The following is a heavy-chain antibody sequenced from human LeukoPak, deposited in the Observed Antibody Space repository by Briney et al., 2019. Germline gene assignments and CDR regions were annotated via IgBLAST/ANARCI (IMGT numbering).Heavy chain of an antibody. CDR1: GGSISSSTYY. D-gene: IGHD6-13*01. Sequence: SDTLSLTCIISGGSISSSTYYWGWIRQPPGKGLEWIGYIYYSGSTNYNPSLKSRVTISVDTSKNQFSLRLSSVTAADTAVYYCARVTGYMTEDYFDYWGQGTLITVSS. CDR2: IYYSGST. CDR3: ARVTGYMTEDYFDY. J-gene: IGHJ4*02. V-gene: IGHV4-61*05.